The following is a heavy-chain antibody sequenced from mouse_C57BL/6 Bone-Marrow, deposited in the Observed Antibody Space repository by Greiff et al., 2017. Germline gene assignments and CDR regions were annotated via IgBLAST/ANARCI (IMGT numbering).Heavy chain of an antibody. J-gene: IGHJ3*01. V-gene: IGHV1-52*01. CDR2: IDPSDSET. CDR3: AVTGENWCAY. D-gene: IGHD2-2*01. Sequence: QVQLQQPGAELVRPGSSVKLSCKASGYTFTSYWMHWVKQRPIQGLEWIGNIDPSDSETHYNQKFKDKATLTVDKSSSTAYMQLSSLTSEDSAVYYCAVTGENWCAYWGQGTLVTVSA. CDR1: GYTFTSYW.